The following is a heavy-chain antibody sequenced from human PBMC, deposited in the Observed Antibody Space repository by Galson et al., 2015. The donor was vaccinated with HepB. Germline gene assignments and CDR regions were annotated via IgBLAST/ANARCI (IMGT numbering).Heavy chain of an antibody. D-gene: IGHD2-15*01. CDR3: ARDLRIAATPRDLYYGMDV. CDR2: ISSSGTYI. Sequence: SLRLSCAASGFTFSRYRMNWVRQAPGKGLEWVSSISSSGTYIYFGDSVKGRFTISRDNAKNSLYLQMNSLRAEDTAVYHCARDLRIAATPRDLYYGMDVWGQGTTVTVSS. CDR1: GFTFSRYR. J-gene: IGHJ6*02. V-gene: IGHV3-21*01.